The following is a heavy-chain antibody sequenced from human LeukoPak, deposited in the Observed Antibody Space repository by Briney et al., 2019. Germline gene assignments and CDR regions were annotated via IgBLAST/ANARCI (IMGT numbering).Heavy chain of an antibody. CDR1: GFTFSRYN. CDR3: ARLLLTMVRGVPYYYYYYYMDV. J-gene: IGHJ6*03. D-gene: IGHD3-10*01. Sequence: GGSLRLSCATSGFTFSRYNMNWVRQAPGKGLEWVSGISWNSGSIGYADSVKGRFTISRDNAKNSLYLQMNSLRAEDTAVYYCARLLLTMVRGVPYYYYYYYMDVWGKGTTVTISS. CDR2: ISWNSGSI. V-gene: IGHV3-48*04.